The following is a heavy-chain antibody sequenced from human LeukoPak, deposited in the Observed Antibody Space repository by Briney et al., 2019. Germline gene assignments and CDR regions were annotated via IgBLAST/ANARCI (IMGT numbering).Heavy chain of an antibody. CDR1: GFTFSSYA. V-gene: IGHV3-23*01. Sequence: GGSLRLSCAASGFTFSSYAMSWVRQAPGKGLEWVSAICSNDNNTYYANSVKGRFTISRDNSKNTLSLQLSSLRAEDTAVYYCAKGTSSSCYSAPNYWGQGTLVTVPS. D-gene: IGHD2-15*01. J-gene: IGHJ4*02. CDR3: AKGTSSSCYSAPNY. CDR2: ICSNDNNT.